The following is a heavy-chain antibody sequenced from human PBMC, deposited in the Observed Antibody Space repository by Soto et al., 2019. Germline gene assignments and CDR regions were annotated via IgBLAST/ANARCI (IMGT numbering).Heavy chain of an antibody. CDR1: GFTFSSYA. J-gene: IGHJ4*02. Sequence: EVQLLESGGGLGQPGGSLRLSCVASGFTFSSYAMTWVRQAPGRGLEWVSGISGSGLSTHYADSVKGRFTISRDNSKNTQHLQMNSLRAEDTAVYYCACGRSGEVIIDFDYWGQGTLVTVSS. CDR2: ISGSGLST. V-gene: IGHV3-23*01. CDR3: ACGRSGEVIIDFDY. D-gene: IGHD3-3*01.